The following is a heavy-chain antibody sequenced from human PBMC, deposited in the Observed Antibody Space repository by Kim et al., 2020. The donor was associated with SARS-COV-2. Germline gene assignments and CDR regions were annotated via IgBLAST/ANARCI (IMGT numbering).Heavy chain of an antibody. D-gene: IGHD3-9*01. CDR3: AWPPPYDILAGWADY. CDR1: GFTFSGYE. J-gene: IGHJ4*02. CDR2: ISSSGSTI. V-gene: IGHV3-48*03. Sequence: GGSLRLSCAASGFTFSGYEMNWVRQAPGKGLEWVSYISSSGSTIYYADSVKGRFTISRDNAKNSLYLQMNSLRPEDTAVYYCAWPPPYDILAGWADYWGQGTLVTVSS.